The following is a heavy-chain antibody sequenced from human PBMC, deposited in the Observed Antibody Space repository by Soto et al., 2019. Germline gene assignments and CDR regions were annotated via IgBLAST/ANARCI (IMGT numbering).Heavy chain of an antibody. J-gene: IGHJ6*02. CDR2: IWYDGSNK. V-gene: IGHV3-33*01. CDR3: ASDVRISHYYGMDV. CDR1: GFSFSSHD. Sequence: QVQLVESGGGVVQPGRSLRLSCAASGFSFSSHDMHWVRQAPGKGLEWVTVIWYDGSNKYYADSVKGRFTISRDNSKNTLYLQMNSLRAEDTAVYYCASDVRISHYYGMDVWGQGTTVTVSS.